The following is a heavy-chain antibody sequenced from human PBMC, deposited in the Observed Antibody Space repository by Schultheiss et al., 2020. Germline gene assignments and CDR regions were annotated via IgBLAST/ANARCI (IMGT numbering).Heavy chain of an antibody. CDR3: ARELRITMVRGVIGYYYYGMDV. Sequence: SLRLSCAASGFTFSSYAMHWVRQAPGKGLEWVAVISYDGSNKYYADSVKGRFTISRDNSKNTLYLQMNSLRAEDTAVYYCARELRITMVRGVIGYYYYGMDVWGQGTTVTVSS. CDR2: ISYDGSNK. V-gene: IGHV3-30*04. J-gene: IGHJ6*02. CDR1: GFTFSSYA. D-gene: IGHD3-10*01.